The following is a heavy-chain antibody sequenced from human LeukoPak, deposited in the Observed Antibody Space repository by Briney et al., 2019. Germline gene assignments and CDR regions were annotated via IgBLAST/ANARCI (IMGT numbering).Heavy chain of an antibody. CDR3: ARDLNWGQVDY. CDR1: GFTFSGHW. V-gene: IGHV3-74*01. J-gene: IGHJ4*02. D-gene: IGHD7-27*01. CDR2: INGDGSAT. Sequence: GGSLRLSCAASGFTFSGHWMYWLRQAPGKRLAWVSRINGDGSATNYAGSMKGRFTISRDNARNIVYLQMNSLREDDTAVYYCARDLNWGQVDYWGQGTLVTVSS.